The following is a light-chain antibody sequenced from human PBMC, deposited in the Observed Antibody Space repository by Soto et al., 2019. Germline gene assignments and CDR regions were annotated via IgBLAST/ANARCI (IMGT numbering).Light chain of an antibody. V-gene: IGKV1-39*01. CDR3: QQIYSIPIT. CDR2: AAS. Sequence: EIQMTQSPFYMSTSVADRITITCRTSQSISSDLNWYQQKAGKAPKLLIYAASSLQSGVPSRFSGSGSGTHFTLTISSLQPEDFATYYCQQIYSIPITFGQGTRLEIK. CDR1: QSISSD. J-gene: IGKJ5*01.